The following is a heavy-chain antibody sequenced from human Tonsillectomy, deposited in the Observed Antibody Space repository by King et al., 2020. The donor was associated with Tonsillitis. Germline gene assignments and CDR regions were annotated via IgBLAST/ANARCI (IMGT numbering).Heavy chain of an antibody. CDR2: INSNGRNT. V-gene: IGHV3-64D*06. Sequence: VQLVESGGGLVQPGVSLRLSCSASGFSFSSYAMYWVRQAPGMGLKFVSGINSNGRNTYYADSVKGRFTISRDNSKNTLYLQMRSLRAEDTAVYYCVKGAVFALDYWGQGTLVTVSS. D-gene: IGHD2-21*01. CDR1: GFSFSSYA. J-gene: IGHJ4*02. CDR3: VKGAVFALDY.